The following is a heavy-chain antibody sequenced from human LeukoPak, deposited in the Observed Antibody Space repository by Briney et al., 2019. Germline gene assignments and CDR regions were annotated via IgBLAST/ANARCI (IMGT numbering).Heavy chain of an antibody. D-gene: IGHD5-18*01. CDR3: ARDLRRGFSYVDY. J-gene: IGHJ4*02. CDR1: GFTFSSYW. CDR2: INSDGSNT. Sequence: GGSLRLSCAASGFTFSSYWMHWVRQAPGKGLVWVSRINSDGSNTVYADSVKGRFTISRDNAENTLYLQMNSLRAEDTAVYFCARDLRRGFSYVDYWGQGTLVPVSS. V-gene: IGHV3-74*01.